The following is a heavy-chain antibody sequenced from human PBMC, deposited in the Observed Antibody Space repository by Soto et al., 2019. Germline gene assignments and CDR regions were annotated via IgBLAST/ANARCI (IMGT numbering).Heavy chain of an antibody. CDR1: GYTFTSYG. J-gene: IGHJ4*02. D-gene: IGHD3-16*02. V-gene: IGHV1-18*04. CDR3: ARGGGYDYVWGSYRYGSFDY. CDR2: ISAYNGNT. Sequence: QVQLVQSGAEVKKPGASVKVSCKASGYTFTSYGISWVRQAPGQGLEWMGWISAYNGNTNYAQKLQGRVTMTTDTSTSTAYRERRSLRSDDTAVYYCARGGGYDYVWGSYRYGSFDYWGQGTLVTVSS.